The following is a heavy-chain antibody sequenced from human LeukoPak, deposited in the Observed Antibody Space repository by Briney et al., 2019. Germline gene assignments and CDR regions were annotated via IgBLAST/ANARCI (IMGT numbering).Heavy chain of an antibody. J-gene: IGHJ5*02. D-gene: IGHD2-2*01. V-gene: IGHV1-69*13. Sequence: SVKVSCKASGGTFSSYAISWVRQAPGQGLEWMGGIIPIFGTANYAQKFQGRVTITADESTSTAYMELSSLRSEDTAVYYCAIGGIVVVPAATNNWFDPWGQGTLVTVSS. CDR3: AIGGIVVVPAATNNWFDP. CDR1: GGTFSSYA. CDR2: IIPIFGTA.